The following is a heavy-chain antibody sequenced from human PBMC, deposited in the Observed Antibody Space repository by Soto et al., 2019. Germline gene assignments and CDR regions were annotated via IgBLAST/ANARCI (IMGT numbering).Heavy chain of an antibody. D-gene: IGHD3-9*01. J-gene: IGHJ6*02. V-gene: IGHV3-48*01. CDR1: GFIFITYS. CDR3: AKNVWGITIFGGMDV. Sequence: GGSLRLSCAASGFIFITYSMNWVRQAPGKGLEWVSYISSSSSTIFYTDSVKGRFTVSRDNAKNSLYLQMNSLRAEDTAVYYCAKNVWGITIFGGMDVSGQGTTVTVSS. CDR2: ISSSSSTI.